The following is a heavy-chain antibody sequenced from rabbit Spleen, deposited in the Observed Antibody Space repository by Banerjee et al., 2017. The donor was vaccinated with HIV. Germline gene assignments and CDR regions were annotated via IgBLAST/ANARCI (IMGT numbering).Heavy chain of an antibody. CDR1: GFDFSNYG. J-gene: IGHJ6*01. V-gene: IGHV1S47*01. Sequence: QEQLVESGGGLVQPGGSLKLSCKASGFDFSNYGVSWVRQTPGKGLEWIGYIDPVFGITYYANWVNGRFSISRENAQNTVFLQMTSLTAADTATYFCARYYIFYGMDLWGQGTLVTVS. CDR3: ARYYIFYGMDL. D-gene: IGHD4-1*01. CDR2: IDPVFGIT.